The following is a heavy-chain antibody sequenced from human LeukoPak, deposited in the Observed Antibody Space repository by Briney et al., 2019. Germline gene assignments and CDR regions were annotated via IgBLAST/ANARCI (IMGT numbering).Heavy chain of an antibody. D-gene: IGHD1-14*01. CDR2: IYYSGST. V-gene: IGHV4-39*01. CDR3: ASRAGFTGYYFDY. CDR1: GGSISSSSYY. Sequence: SETLSLTYTVSGGSISSSSYYWGWIRQPPGKGLEWIGSIYYSGSTYYNPSLKSRVTISVDTSKNQFSLKLSSVTAADTAVYYCASRAGFTGYYFDYWGQGTLVTVSS. J-gene: IGHJ4*02.